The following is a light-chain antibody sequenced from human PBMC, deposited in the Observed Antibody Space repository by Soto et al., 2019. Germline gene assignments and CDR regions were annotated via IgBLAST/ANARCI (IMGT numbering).Light chain of an antibody. CDR1: ESVNNK. Sequence: EVVLTQSPATLSVSPGERATLSCRASESVNNKLGWYQQKPGQAPRLLIYRASTRATGIPARFRGSGSGTEFTLTISSLQSEDSAVYYCHQYNNWFPFTFGQGTRLEIK. V-gene: IGKV3-15*01. CDR2: RAS. J-gene: IGKJ5*01. CDR3: HQYNNWFPFT.